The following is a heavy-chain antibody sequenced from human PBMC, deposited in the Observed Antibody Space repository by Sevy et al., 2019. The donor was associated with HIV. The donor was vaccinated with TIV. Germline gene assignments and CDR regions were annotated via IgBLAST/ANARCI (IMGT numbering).Heavy chain of an antibody. D-gene: IGHD2-2*01. Sequence: GGSLRLSCAASGFIFSDYNYMIWIRQSPGKGLEWISYISSSGTKYYRESVKGRFTVSRVNAKNSLYQQMNNLRAEDTALYYCAIPSNRCTSTSFPFDAFYMWGQGTMVTVSS. V-gene: IGHV3-11*01. CDR3: AIPSNRCTSTSFPFDAFYM. CDR2: ISSSGTK. CDR1: GFIFSDYNY. J-gene: IGHJ3*02.